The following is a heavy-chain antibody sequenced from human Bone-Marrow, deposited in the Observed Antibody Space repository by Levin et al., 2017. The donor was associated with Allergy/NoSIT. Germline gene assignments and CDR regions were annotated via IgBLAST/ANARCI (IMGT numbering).Heavy chain of an antibody. Sequence: GGSLRLSCAASGFTFSNYAMSWVRQAPGKGLEWVSAISGSGRSTYYAGSVKGRFTISRDNYKNPLFLQRDSLRAEDTAVYYCAKDTPPYYYDSSGYYLDYWGQGTLVTVSS. V-gene: IGHV3-23*01. J-gene: IGHJ4*02. D-gene: IGHD3-22*01. CDR3: AKDTPPYYYDSSGYYLDY. CDR2: ISGSGRST. CDR1: GFTFSNYA.